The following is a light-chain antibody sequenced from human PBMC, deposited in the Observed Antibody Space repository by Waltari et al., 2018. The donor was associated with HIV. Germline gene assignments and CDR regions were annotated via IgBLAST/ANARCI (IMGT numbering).Light chain of an antibody. J-gene: IGKJ3*01. CDR1: QSVTNSY. V-gene: IGKV3D-20*01. CDR3: QQYGNSPVT. Sequence: EIVLTQSPATLSLSPGERATLSCGASQSVTNSYLAWYQQKPGLAPRLLIYDTSNSAAGIPDTFSGSGSGTDFTLTISRLEPEDFAIYYCQQYGNSPVTFGPGTKINI. CDR2: DTS.